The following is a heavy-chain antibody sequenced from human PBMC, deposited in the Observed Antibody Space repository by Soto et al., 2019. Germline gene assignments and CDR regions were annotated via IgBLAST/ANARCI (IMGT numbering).Heavy chain of an antibody. CDR1: GFTFDDYA. J-gene: IGHJ4*02. CDR2: ISWNSGSI. CDR3: AKGFTSSSWYTRDY. Sequence: VQLVESGGGLVQPGRSLRLSCAASGFTFDDYAMHWVRQAPGKGLEWVSGISWNSGSIGYADSVKGRFTISRDNAKNSLYLQMNSLRAEDTALYYCAKGFTSSSWYTRDYWGQGTLVTVSS. D-gene: IGHD6-13*01. V-gene: IGHV3-9*01.